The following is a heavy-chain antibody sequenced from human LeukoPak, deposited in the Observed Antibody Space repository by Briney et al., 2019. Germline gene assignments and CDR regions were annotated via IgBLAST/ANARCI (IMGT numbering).Heavy chain of an antibody. CDR2: ISWNSGSI. V-gene: IGHV3-9*01. CDR3: AKGVAAGYYYYMDV. J-gene: IGHJ6*03. D-gene: IGHD6-13*01. CDR1: GFTFDDYA. Sequence: PGGSLRLSCAASGFTFDDYAMHWVRQAPGKGLEWVSGISWNSGSIGYADPVKGRFTISRDNAKNSLYLQMNSLRAEDTALYYCAKGVAAGYYYYMDVWGKGTTVTVSS.